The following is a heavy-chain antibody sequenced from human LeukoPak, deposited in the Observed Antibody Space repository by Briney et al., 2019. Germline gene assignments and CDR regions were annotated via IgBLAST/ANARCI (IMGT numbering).Heavy chain of an antibody. Sequence: ASVKVSCKASGGSFSSYAISWVRQAPGQGLEWMGGIIPIFGTANYAQKFQGRGTITTDESTSTAYMELSSLRSEDTAVYYCARDRGIAAHLGWFDPWGQGTLVTVSS. CDR3: ARDRGIAAHLGWFDP. CDR2: IIPIFGTA. V-gene: IGHV1-69*05. CDR1: GGSFSSYA. D-gene: IGHD6-6*01. J-gene: IGHJ5*02.